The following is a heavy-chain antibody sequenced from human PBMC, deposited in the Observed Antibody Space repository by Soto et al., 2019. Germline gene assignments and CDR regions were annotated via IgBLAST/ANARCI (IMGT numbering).Heavy chain of an antibody. V-gene: IGHV4-39*01. CDR2: IYYSGST. Sequence: QLQLQESGPGLVKPSETLSLTCTVSGGSISRSSYYWGWIRQPPGKGLEWVGSIYYSGSTHYNPSLKSRVTISVDTSKNQFSLKLSSVSAADTAVYYCATLWFGEADYWGQGTLVTVSS. CDR3: ATLWFGEADY. J-gene: IGHJ4*02. D-gene: IGHD3-10*01. CDR1: GGSISRSSYY.